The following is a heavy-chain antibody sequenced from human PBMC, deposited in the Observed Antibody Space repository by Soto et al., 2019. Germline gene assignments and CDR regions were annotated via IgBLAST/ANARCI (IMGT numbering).Heavy chain of an antibody. Sequence: QVQLVESGGGVVQPGRSLRLSCAASGFTFSSYGMHWVRQAPGKGLEWVAVIWYDGSNKYYADSVKGRFTISRDNSKNTLYLKMNSLRAEDTAVYYCARDTQRYDYGDYCFDYWGQGTLVTVSS. D-gene: IGHD4-17*01. V-gene: IGHV3-33*01. J-gene: IGHJ4*02. CDR3: ARDTQRYDYGDYCFDY. CDR1: GFTFSSYG. CDR2: IWYDGSNK.